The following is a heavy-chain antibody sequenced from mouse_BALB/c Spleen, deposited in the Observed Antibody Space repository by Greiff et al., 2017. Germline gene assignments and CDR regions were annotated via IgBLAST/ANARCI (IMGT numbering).Heavy chain of an antibody. CDR3: ARKDDGYSQYYAMDY. J-gene: IGHJ4*01. Sequence: VQLQQSGPGLVQPSQSLSITCTVPGFSLTSNGVHWVRQSPGKGLEWLGVIWSGGSTDYNAAFISRLSFSKDNSKSQVFFKMNSLQAKDTAIYNYARKDDGYSQYYAMDYWGQGTSVTVSS. V-gene: IGHV2-2*02. CDR1: GFSLTSNG. CDR2: IWSGGST. D-gene: IGHD2-3*01.